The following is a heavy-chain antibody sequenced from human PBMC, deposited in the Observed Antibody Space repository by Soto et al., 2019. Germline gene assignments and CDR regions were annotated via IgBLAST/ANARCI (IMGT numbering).Heavy chain of an antibody. CDR2: IWFDGDYK. CDR1: GFTFSTYG. CDR3: GRDQSAYSGYEHASDV. Sequence: QVQLVESGGGLVQPGRSLRLSCAASGFTFSTYGMHWVRQAPGKGLEWVALIWFDGDYKYYADSLTGRFTISRDNAQNTLYTQMANRRDKVTAMYYCGRDQSAYSGYEHASDVWGQGTMVTVSS. J-gene: IGHJ3*01. D-gene: IGHD5-12*01. V-gene: IGHV3-33*01.